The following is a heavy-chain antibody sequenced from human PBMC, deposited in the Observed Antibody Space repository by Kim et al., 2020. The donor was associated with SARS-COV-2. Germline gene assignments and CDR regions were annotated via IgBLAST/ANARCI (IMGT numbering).Heavy chain of an antibody. CDR2: INSRSTTI. CDR1: GFTFSSHI. V-gene: IGHV3-48*02. D-gene: IGHD3-10*01. CDR3: TRVGFGGIAFDI. J-gene: IGHJ3*02. Sequence: GGSLRLSCTGSGFTFSSHIMQWVRQAPGKGLEWVSYINSRSTTIYYAASVKGRFTVSRDNRKQSLYLQMNSLTEDDTVVYFCTRVGFGGIAFDIWG.